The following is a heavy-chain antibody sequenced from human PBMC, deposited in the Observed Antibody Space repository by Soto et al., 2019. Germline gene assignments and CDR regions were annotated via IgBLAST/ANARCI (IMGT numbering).Heavy chain of an antibody. CDR1: GGTFSSYA. CDR2: IIPIFGTA. D-gene: IGHD6-6*01. V-gene: IGHV1-69*13. J-gene: IGHJ6*02. CDR3: ASEIAARPLYYYGMDV. Sequence: GASVKVSCKASGGTFSSYAISWVRQAPGQGLEWMGGIIPIFGTANYAQKFQGRVTITADESTSTAYMELSSLRSEDTAVYYCASEIAARPLYYYGMDVWGQGTTVTVSS.